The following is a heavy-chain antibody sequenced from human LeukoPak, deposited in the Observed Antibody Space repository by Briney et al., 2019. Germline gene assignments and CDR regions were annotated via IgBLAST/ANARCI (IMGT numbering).Heavy chain of an antibody. J-gene: IGHJ4*02. D-gene: IGHD4-17*01. V-gene: IGHV3-30-3*01. CDR1: GFTFSSYA. CDR2: ISYDGSNK. Sequence: GSLRLSCAASGFTFSSYAMHWVRQAPGKGLEWVAVISYDGSNKYYADSVKGRFTISRDNPKNTLYLQMNSLRAEDTAVYYCARDPDYGDYVGSFDYWGQGTLVTVSS. CDR3: ARDPDYGDYVGSFDY.